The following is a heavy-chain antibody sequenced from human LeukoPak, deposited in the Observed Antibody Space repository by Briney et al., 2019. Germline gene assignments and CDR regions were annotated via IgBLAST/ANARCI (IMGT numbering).Heavy chain of an antibody. CDR2: ISSSSSTI. V-gene: IGHV3-48*01. J-gene: IGHJ4*02. Sequence: GGSLRLSCAASGFTFSSYSMSWVRQAPGKGLEWLSYISSSSSTIYYADSVKGRFTISRDNAKNSLYLQMNSLRAEDTAVYYCARSMVRGVITGLDYWGQGTLVTVSS. CDR1: GFTFSSYS. CDR3: ARSMVRGVITGLDY. D-gene: IGHD3-10*01.